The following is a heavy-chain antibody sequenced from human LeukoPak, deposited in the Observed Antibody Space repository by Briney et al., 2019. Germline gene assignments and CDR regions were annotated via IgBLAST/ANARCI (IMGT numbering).Heavy chain of an antibody. V-gene: IGHV1-46*01. Sequence: ASVKVSCTASGYTFTSYYTHWVRQAPGQGLEWMGIINPAGGSTTYAQKFQGSRLTLTRDTSTSTVYMELSSLRAEDTAVYYCARDRKGTPDYWGQGTLVTVSS. CDR2: INPAGGST. CDR3: ARDRKGTPDY. D-gene: IGHD2-15*01. CDR1: GYTFTSYY. J-gene: IGHJ4*02.